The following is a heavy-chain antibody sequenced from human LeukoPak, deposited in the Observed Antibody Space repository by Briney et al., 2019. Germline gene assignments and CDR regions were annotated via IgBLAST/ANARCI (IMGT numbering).Heavy chain of an antibody. Sequence: SETLSLTCAVYGGSFSGYYWSWIRQPPGKGLEWIGEINHSGSTNYNPSLKSRVTISVDTSKNQFSLKLSSVTAADTAVYYCARRDYYDSSGYLFDYWGQGTLVTVSS. CDR2: INHSGST. J-gene: IGHJ4*02. D-gene: IGHD3-22*01. CDR3: ARRDYYDSSGYLFDY. V-gene: IGHV4-34*01. CDR1: GGSFSGYY.